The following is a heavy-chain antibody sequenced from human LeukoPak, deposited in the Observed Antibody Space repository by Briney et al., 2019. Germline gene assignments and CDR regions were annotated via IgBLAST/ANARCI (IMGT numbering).Heavy chain of an antibody. D-gene: IGHD3-10*01. CDR1: GFTVSSNY. Sequence: GGSLRLSCAASGFTVSSNYMSWVRQAPGKGLEWVSVIYSGGSTYYADSVKGRFTISRDNSKNTLYLQMNSLRAEDTAVYYCARDGGFITMVRGGSWYFDLWGRGTLVTVSS. CDR2: IYSGGST. J-gene: IGHJ2*01. V-gene: IGHV3-66*01. CDR3: ARDGGFITMVRGGSWYFDL.